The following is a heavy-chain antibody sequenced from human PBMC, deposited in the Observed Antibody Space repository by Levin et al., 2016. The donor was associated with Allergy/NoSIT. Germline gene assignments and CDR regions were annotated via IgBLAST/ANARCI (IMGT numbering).Heavy chain of an antibody. CDR3: ARELIVGATNLKGLVDD. Sequence: GSLRLSCAASGFTFSSYAMHWVRQAPGKGLEWVAVISYDGSNKYYADSVKGRFTISRDNSKNTLYLQMNSLRAEDTAVYYCARELIVGATNLKGLVDDWGQGTLVTVSS. V-gene: IGHV3-30-3*01. CDR1: GFTFSSYA. D-gene: IGHD1-26*01. CDR2: ISYDGSNK. J-gene: IGHJ4*02.